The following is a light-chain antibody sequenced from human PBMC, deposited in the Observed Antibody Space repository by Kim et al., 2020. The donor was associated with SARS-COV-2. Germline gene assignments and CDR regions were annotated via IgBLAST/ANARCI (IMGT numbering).Light chain of an antibody. CDR2: GKD. CDR1: SLSTYY. Sequence: SSELTQDPAVSVALGQTVRITCQGDSLSTYYATWYQQKPGQAPKVVIYGKDNRPSGVPDRFSGSSSGNTAYLTITGTQAGDEADYYCNSRDSNDYVVFGGGTKVTVL. CDR3: NSRDSNDYVV. V-gene: IGLV3-19*01. J-gene: IGLJ2*01.